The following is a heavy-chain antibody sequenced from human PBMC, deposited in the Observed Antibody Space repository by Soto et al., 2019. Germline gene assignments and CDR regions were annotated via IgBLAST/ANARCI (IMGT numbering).Heavy chain of an antibody. Sequence: EVQLVESGGGLVQPGGSLRLSCAASGLTFSNYWMNWVRQAPGKGLEWVANIKQDGSEKHYVDSVKGRFTISRDNAKNSLYLQMNSLRPEDTAVYYCASKGRLEGGQYFYFHYGMDVWGQGTTVTVSS. D-gene: IGHD1-26*01. V-gene: IGHV3-7*01. CDR3: ASKGRLEGGQYFYFHYGMDV. CDR1: GLTFSNYW. J-gene: IGHJ6*02. CDR2: IKQDGSEK.